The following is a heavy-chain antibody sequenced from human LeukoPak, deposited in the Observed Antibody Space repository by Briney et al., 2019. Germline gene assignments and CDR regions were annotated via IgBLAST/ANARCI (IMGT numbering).Heavy chain of an antibody. V-gene: IGHV4-34*01. Sequence: SETLSLTCAVSGASISSHYWSWIRQPPGKGLEWIGEINHSGSTNCNPSLKSRVTISVDASKNQFSLKLSSVTAADTAVYYCARGYVFYYYYYYMDVWGKGTTVTVSS. CDR3: ARGYVFYYYYYYMDV. J-gene: IGHJ6*03. CDR1: GASISSHY. CDR2: INHSGST. D-gene: IGHD3-16*01.